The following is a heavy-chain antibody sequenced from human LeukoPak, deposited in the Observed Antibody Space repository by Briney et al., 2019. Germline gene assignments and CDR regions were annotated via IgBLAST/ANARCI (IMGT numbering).Heavy chain of an antibody. Sequence: ASVKVSCKVSGYTLTELSMHWVRQAPGKGLEWMGGFDPEDGETIYAQKFQGRVTMTEDTSTDTAYMELSSLRSEDTAVYYCARVGVSEAAAADYYYYMDVWGKGTTVTVSS. CDR1: GYTLTELS. CDR3: ARVGVSEAAAADYYYYMDV. J-gene: IGHJ6*03. CDR2: FDPEDGET. V-gene: IGHV1-24*01. D-gene: IGHD6-13*01.